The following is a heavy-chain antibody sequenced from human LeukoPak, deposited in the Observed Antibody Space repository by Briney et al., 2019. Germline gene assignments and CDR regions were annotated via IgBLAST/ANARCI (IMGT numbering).Heavy chain of an antibody. Sequence: GESLKISCQGSGYRFTSYWIGWVRQLPGKGLEGMGIIYPGDSDTRYSPSFQGQVTISADKSISTAYLQWSSLKASDTAMYYCASKFSGSFDAFDIWGQGTMVTVSS. CDR3: ASKFSGSFDAFDI. CDR2: IYPGDSDT. V-gene: IGHV5-51*01. J-gene: IGHJ3*02. CDR1: GYRFTSYW. D-gene: IGHD1-26*01.